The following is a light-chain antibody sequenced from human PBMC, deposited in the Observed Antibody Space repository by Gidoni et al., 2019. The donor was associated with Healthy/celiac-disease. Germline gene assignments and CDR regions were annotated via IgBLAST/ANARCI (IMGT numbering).Light chain of an antibody. CDR1: QSLMHSNGYNY. V-gene: IGKV2-28*01. Sequence: PVTPGEPASISCRSSQSLMHSNGYNYLDWYLQKPGQSPQLLIYLGSNRASGVPDRFSGSGSGTGFTLKISRVEAEDVGVYYCMQALQTPITFGQGTRLEIK. J-gene: IGKJ5*01. CDR2: LGS. CDR3: MQALQTPIT.